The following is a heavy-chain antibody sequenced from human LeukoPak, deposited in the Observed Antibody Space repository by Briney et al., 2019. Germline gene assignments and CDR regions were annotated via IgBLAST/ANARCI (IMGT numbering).Heavy chain of an antibody. CDR3: AKEERAVAVGAYYFDY. Sequence: PGRSLRLSCAASGFTFSSYGMHWVRQAPGKGLEWVAVISYDGSNKYYADSVKGRFTISRDNSENTLYLQMNSLRAEDTAVYYCAKEERAVAVGAYYFDYWGQGTLVTVSS. V-gene: IGHV3-30*18. CDR1: GFTFSSYG. CDR2: ISYDGSNK. D-gene: IGHD6-19*01. J-gene: IGHJ4*02.